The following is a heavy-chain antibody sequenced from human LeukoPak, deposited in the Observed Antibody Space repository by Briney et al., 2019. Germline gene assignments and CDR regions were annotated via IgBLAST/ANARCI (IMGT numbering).Heavy chain of an antibody. Sequence: PSETLSLTCTVCGGSISRYYWRWIRQPPGKGLEWIGYIYYSGSTNYNPSLKSRVTISVDTSKNQFSLKLSSVTAADTAVYYCARDDPYSSSWYGNSYYYMDVWGKGTTVTVSS. CDR2: IYYSGST. CDR1: GGSISRYY. CDR3: ARDDPYSSSWYGNSYYYMDV. D-gene: IGHD6-13*01. V-gene: IGHV4-59*01. J-gene: IGHJ6*03.